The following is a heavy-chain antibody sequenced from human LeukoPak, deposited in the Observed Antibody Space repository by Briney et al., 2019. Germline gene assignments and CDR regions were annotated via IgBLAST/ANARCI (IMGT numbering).Heavy chain of an antibody. CDR1: GGSISSYY. CDR3: ARAPENIVVRFDP. D-gene: IGHD2-15*01. CDR2: IYYSGST. J-gene: IGHJ5*02. V-gene: IGHV4-59*01. Sequence: SETLSLTCTVSGGSISSYYWSWIRQPPGKGLEWIGYIYYSGSTNYNPSLKSRVTISVDTSKNQFSLKLSSVTAADTAVYYCARAPENIVVRFDPWGQGTLVTVSS.